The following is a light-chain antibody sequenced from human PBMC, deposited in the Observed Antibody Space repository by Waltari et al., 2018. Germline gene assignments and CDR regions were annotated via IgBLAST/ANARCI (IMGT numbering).Light chain of an antibody. Sequence: QSALTQPPSVSGSPGHSVTLSCTGTSHDVGSYNRLSWYQQPPGTAPRLIIYEVTYRPSGVPDRFSGSKSGNTASLTISGLQAQDEADYYCSSITGSSTWVFGGGTKLTVL. CDR2: EVT. CDR1: SHDVGSYNR. CDR3: SSITGSSTWV. J-gene: IGLJ3*02. V-gene: IGLV2-18*02.